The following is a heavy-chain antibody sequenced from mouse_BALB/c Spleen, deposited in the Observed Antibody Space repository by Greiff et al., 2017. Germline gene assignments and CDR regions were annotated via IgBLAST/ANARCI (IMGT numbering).Heavy chain of an antibody. V-gene: IGHV5-9-4*01. CDR1: GFTFSSYA. CDR2: ISSGGSYT. D-gene: IGHD1-1*01. CDR3: ARNYYGSYYYAMDY. J-gene: IGHJ4*01. Sequence: EVHLVESGGGLVKPGGSLKLSCAASGFTFSSYAMSWVRQSPEKRLEWVAEISSGGSYTYYPDTVTGRFTISRDNAKNTLYLEMSSLRSEDTAMYYCARNYYGSYYYAMDYWGQGTSVTVSS.